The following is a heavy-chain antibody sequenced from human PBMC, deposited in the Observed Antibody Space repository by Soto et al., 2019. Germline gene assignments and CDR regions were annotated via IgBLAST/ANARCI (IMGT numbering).Heavy chain of an antibody. J-gene: IGHJ4*02. CDR3: ARDAGITGTTGDFDS. Sequence: GGSLRLSCAASGFTFSNYWMTWVRQAPGKGLEWVANIKKDGTEKHYVDSVKGRFTISRDNAKNSLYLQMNSLRAEDTAVYSCARDAGITGTTGDFDSWGQGTLVTAPQ. D-gene: IGHD1-7*01. CDR2: IKKDGTEK. V-gene: IGHV3-7*01. CDR1: GFTFSNYW.